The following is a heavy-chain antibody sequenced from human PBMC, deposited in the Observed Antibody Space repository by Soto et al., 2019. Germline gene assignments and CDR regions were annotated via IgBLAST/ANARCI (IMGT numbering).Heavy chain of an antibody. CDR2: ISAYNGNT. CDR3: ARDRNLGELSANDAFDI. D-gene: IGHD3-16*02. CDR1: GCTFTSYG. V-gene: IGHV1-18*01. J-gene: IGHJ3*02. Sequence: GASVKVSCKASGCTFTSYGISWVRQAPGQGLEWMGWISAYNGNTNYAQKLQGRVTMTTDTSTSTAYMELRSLRSDDTAVYYCARDRNLGELSANDAFDIWGQGTVVTVSS.